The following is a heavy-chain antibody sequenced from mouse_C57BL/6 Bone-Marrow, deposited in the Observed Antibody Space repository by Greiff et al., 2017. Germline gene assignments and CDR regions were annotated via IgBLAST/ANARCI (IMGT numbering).Heavy chain of an antibody. CDR1: GFNIKDYY. Sequence: DVKLVESGAELVKPGASVKLSCTASGFNIKDYYMHWVKQRTEQGLEWIGRIDPEDGETKYAPKFQGKATITADTSSNTAYLQLSSLTSEDTAVYYCARYDYDAEGAWFAYWGQGTLVTVSA. J-gene: IGHJ3*01. CDR2: IDPEDGET. V-gene: IGHV14-2*01. CDR3: ARYDYDAEGAWFAY. D-gene: IGHD2-4*01.